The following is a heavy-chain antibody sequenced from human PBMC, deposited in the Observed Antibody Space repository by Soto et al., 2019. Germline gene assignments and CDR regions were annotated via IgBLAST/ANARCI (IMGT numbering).Heavy chain of an antibody. Sequence: ASVKVSCKASGYTFTGYYMHWVRQAPGQGLEWMGWINPNSGGTNYAQKFQGWVTMTRDTSISTAYMELSRLRSDDTAVYYCARDGTGSGSYLGYYYYGMDVWGQGTTVTVSS. V-gene: IGHV1-2*04. CDR2: INPNSGGT. CDR3: ARDGTGSGSYLGYYYYGMDV. D-gene: IGHD3-10*01. J-gene: IGHJ6*02. CDR1: GYTFTGYY.